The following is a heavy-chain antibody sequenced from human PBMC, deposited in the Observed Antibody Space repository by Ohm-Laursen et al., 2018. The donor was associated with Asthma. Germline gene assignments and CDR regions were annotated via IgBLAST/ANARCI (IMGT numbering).Heavy chain of an antibody. Sequence: SVKVSCKASGGTFSSYAISWVRQAPGQGLEWMGWISAYNGNTNYAQKLQGRVTMTTDTSTNTAYMELRSLRSDDTAVYYCARERGITIFGVVSNYFDYWGQGTLVTVSS. CDR1: GGTFSSYA. CDR2: ISAYNGNT. J-gene: IGHJ4*02. CDR3: ARERGITIFGVVSNYFDY. V-gene: IGHV1-18*01. D-gene: IGHD3-3*01.